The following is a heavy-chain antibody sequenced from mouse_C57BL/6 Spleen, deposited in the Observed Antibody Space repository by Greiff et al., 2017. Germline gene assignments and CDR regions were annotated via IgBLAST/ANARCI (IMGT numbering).Heavy chain of an antibody. CDR1: GFTFSSYG. V-gene: IGHV5-6*01. D-gene: IGHD1-1*01. Sequence: EVKLMESGGDLVKPGGSLKLSCAASGFTFSSYGMSWVRQTPDKRLEWVATISSGGSYTYYPDSVKGRFTISRDNAKNTLYLQMSSLKSEDTAMYYCATTTVVAHWYFDVWGTGTTVTVSS. J-gene: IGHJ1*03. CDR2: ISSGGSYT. CDR3: ATTTVVAHWYFDV.